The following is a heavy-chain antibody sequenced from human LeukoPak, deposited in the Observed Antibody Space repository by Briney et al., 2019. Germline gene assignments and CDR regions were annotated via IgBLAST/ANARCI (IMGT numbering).Heavy chain of an antibody. D-gene: IGHD3-16*01. CDR3: ARRWERLDY. CDR2: IIPILGIA. CDR1: GGTFSSYA. Sequence: ASVKVSCKASGGTFSSYAISWVRQAPGQGLEWMGRIIPILGIANYAQKFQGRVTITTDESTNTAYMELRSLRSDDTAVYYCARRWERLDYWGQGTQVTVSS. V-gene: IGHV1-69*04. J-gene: IGHJ4*02.